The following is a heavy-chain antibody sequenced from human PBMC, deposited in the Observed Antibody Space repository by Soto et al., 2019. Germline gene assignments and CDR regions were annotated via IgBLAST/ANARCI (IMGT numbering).Heavy chain of an antibody. D-gene: IGHD1-1*01. V-gene: IGHV3-15*01. CDR1: GFMSSSAW. J-gene: IGHJ4*02. CDR2: IKSKRDGGTT. CDR3: VEGWNDF. Sequence: ESGGDLVKPGGSLRLSCAASGFMSSSAWMSWVRQAPGKGLEWVGRIKSKRDGGTTDYAPPVKGRFVISRDDSKNTLYLQMNSLKTDDTAVYYCVEGWNDFWGQGTLVAVSS.